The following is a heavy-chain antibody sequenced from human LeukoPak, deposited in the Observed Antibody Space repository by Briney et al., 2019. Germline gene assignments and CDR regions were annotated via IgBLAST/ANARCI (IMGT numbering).Heavy chain of an antibody. Sequence: KSSETLSLTCTVSGGSISSYFWSWVRQPPGKGLEWIGYIYYSGSTNYNPSLKSRVTISVDTSKNQFSLKLASVTTADTAVYYCARDRWLGFWRQGTLVTVSS. CDR1: GGSISSYF. CDR3: ARDRWLGF. J-gene: IGHJ4*02. V-gene: IGHV4-59*01. CDR2: IYYSGST. D-gene: IGHD5-12*01.